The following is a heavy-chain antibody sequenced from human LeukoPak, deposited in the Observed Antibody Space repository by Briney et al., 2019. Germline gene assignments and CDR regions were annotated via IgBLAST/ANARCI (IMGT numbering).Heavy chain of an antibody. J-gene: IGHJ2*01. D-gene: IGHD7-27*01. CDR1: GGSISSYY. Sequence: PSETLSLTCTVSGGSISSYYWSWIRQPPGKGLEWIGYIYYSGSINYNPSLKSRVTISVDTSKNQFSLKLSSVTAADTAVYYCARLKLGSDWYFDLWGRGTLVTVSS. CDR2: IYYSGSI. V-gene: IGHV4-59*08. CDR3: ARLKLGSDWYFDL.